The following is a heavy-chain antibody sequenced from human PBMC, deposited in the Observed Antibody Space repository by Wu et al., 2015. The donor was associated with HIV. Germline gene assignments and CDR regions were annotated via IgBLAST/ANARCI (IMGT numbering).Heavy chain of an antibody. CDR2: IIPIFGTA. Sequence: QVQLVQSGAEVKKPGSSVKVSCKASGGTFSSYAISWVRQAPGQGLEWMGGIIPIFGTANYAQKFQGRVTITADESTSTAYMELSSLRSEDTAVYYCARVLGYSSSSQFDYYYYYMTSGARDHGHRLL. D-gene: IGHD6-6*01. CDR3: ARVLGYSSSSQFDYYYYYMTS. J-gene: IGHJ6*03. V-gene: IGHV1-69*01. CDR1: GGTFSSYA.